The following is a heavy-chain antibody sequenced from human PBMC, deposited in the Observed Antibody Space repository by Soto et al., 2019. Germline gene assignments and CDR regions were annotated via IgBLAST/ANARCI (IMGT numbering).Heavy chain of an antibody. CDR1: GYTLTHLY. J-gene: IGHJ6*02. CDR3: AMPTLVRDYLSLDV. Sequence: DSLKVSCKASGYTLTHLYMHWVRQAPGQGLEWMGILNPSGGFTSKAQKFQGRVIMTRDTSTNTVYMELSSLRYEDTAVYYCAMPTLVRDYLSLDVWGQGTTVTGSS. CDR2: LNPSGGFT. D-gene: IGHD3-10*01. V-gene: IGHV1-46*01.